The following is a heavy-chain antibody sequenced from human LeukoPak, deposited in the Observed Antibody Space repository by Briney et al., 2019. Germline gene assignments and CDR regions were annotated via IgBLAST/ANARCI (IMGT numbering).Heavy chain of an antibody. CDR3: ARDYYGSGSYYNYYYYYYMDV. J-gene: IGHJ6*03. D-gene: IGHD3-10*01. CDR2: IIPIFGTA. Sequence: SVKVSCKTSGGIFSSYAISLVRQAPGRGLEWMGGIIPIFGTANYAQKFQGRVTITADESTSTAYMELSSLRSEDTAVYYCARDYYGSGSYYNYYYYYYMDVWGKGTTVSVSS. V-gene: IGHV1-69*13. CDR1: GGIFSSYA.